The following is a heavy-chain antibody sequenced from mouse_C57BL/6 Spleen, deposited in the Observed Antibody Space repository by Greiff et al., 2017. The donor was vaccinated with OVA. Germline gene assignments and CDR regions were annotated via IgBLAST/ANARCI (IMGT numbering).Heavy chain of an antibody. D-gene: IGHD2-4*01. J-gene: IGHJ4*01. CDR3: ARGLRHHYAMDY. CDR1: GFTFTDYY. Sequence: EVKLMESGGGLVQPGGSLSLSCAASGFTFTDYYMSWVRQPPGKALEWLGFIRNKANGYTTEYSASVKGRFTISRDNSQSILYLQMNALRAEDSATYYCARGLRHHYAMDYWGQGTSVTVSS. CDR2: IRNKANGYTT. V-gene: IGHV7-3*01.